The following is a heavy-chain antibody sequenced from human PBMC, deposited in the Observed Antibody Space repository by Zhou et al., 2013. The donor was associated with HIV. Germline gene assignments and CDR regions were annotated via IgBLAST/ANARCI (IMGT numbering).Heavy chain of an antibody. CDR2: ISGDNGNT. D-gene: IGHD3-3*01. CDR3: AREATLLRFIGMSFDI. CDR1: GGTFISYA. V-gene: IGHV1-18*01. J-gene: IGHJ3*02. Sequence: QVQLVQSGAEVKKPGSSVKVSCKASGGTFISYAISWVRQAPGQGLEWMGWISGDNGNTNYSRKFQGRVTMTTDRFTSTAYLEMRRLRYDDTAVYYCAREATLLRFIGMSFDIWGQGTSGLPSL.